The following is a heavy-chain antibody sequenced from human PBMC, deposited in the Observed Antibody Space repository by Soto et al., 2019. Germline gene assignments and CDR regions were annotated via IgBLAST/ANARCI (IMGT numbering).Heavy chain of an antibody. Sequence: GASVKVSCKASGYTFTGYYMHWVRQAPGQGLEWMGWINPNSGGTNYAQKFQGWVTMTRDTSISTAYMELSRLRSDDTAVYYCARDLYVSSSYFDYWGQGTLVTVSS. CDR1: GYTFTGYY. CDR3: ARDLYVSSSYFDY. J-gene: IGHJ4*02. CDR2: INPNSGGT. D-gene: IGHD6-6*01. V-gene: IGHV1-2*04.